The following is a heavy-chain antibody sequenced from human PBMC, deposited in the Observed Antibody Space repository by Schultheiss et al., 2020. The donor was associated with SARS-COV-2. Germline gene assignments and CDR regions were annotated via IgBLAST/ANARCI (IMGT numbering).Heavy chain of an antibody. CDR2: LYYSGST. CDR3: ARGYCSGGSCSDFDY. D-gene: IGHD2-15*01. V-gene: IGHV4-59*01. J-gene: IGHJ4*02. CDR1: GGSISSYY. Sequence: SETLSLTCTVSGGSISSYYWSWIRQPPGKGLELIGYLYYSGSTNYNPSLKSRVTISVHTSKNQFSLKLSSVTAADTAVYYCARGYCSGGSCSDFDYWGQGTLVTVSS.